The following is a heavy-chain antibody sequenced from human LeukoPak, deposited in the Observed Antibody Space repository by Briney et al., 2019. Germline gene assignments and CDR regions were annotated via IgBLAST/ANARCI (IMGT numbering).Heavy chain of an antibody. CDR2: IFHTGSS. V-gene: IGHV4-38-2*02. CDR3: ARDLGLTISDNWFDP. CDR1: DYSISSGYF. Sequence: SETPSLTCTVSDYSISSGYFWAWIRQPPGKGLEWIGSIFHTGSSYYNPSLKSPVAISVDTSKNQFSLELSSVTAADTAVYYCARDLGLTISDNWFDPWGQGTLVTVSS. D-gene: IGHD3-3*01. J-gene: IGHJ5*02.